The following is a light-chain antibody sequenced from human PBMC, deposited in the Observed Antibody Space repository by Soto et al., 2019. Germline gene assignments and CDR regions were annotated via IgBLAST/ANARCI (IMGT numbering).Light chain of an antibody. CDR2: AAS. V-gene: IGKV1-6*01. Sequence: IQMTQSPSSLSASVGDRVTITCRASQGIRNDLGWYQQRPGKAPKLLIYAASSLHSGVQSRFSGSGSGTDFSLTISSLQPEDFATYFCLQDYSYPWTFGQGTKVDIK. CDR3: LQDYSYPWT. J-gene: IGKJ1*01. CDR1: QGIRND.